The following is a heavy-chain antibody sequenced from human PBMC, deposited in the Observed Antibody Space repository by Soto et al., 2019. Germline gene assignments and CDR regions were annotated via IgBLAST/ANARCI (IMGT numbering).Heavy chain of an antibody. CDR2: IYSGGST. Sequence: EVQLVESGGGLVQPGGSLRLSCAASGFTVSRNYRSWVGQAPGKGLEWVSVIYSGGSTDYADSVKGGFTISRDNSKNTLYLQMNSLRAEDTAVYYCARERGYDSSGYYYVGYFDLWGRGTLVTVSS. CDR1: GFTVSRNY. J-gene: IGHJ2*01. D-gene: IGHD3-22*01. CDR3: ARERGYDSSGYYYVGYFDL. V-gene: IGHV3-66*01.